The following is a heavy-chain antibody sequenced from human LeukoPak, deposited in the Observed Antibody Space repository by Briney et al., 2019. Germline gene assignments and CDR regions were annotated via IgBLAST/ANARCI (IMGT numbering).Heavy chain of an antibody. Sequence: GESLKISCKGSGYSFPTYWIAWVRQMPGKGREWMGIIYPYESNITYSPSFQGQVTISEDKSISTAYLQWSSLKASDTAMYYCARPPSRGYSSSFEYWDQGTLVTVSS. D-gene: IGHD2-2*03. CDR2: IYPYESNI. CDR1: GYSFPTYW. V-gene: IGHV5-51*01. J-gene: IGHJ4*02. CDR3: ARPPSRGYSSSFEY.